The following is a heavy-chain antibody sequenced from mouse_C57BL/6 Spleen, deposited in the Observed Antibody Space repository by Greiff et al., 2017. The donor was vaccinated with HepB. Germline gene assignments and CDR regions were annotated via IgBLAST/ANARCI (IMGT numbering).Heavy chain of an antibody. CDR3: ARYYYGSSPWFAY. J-gene: IGHJ3*01. V-gene: IGHV5-4*03. Sequence: EVNLVESGGGLVKPGGSLKLSCAASGFTFSSYAMSWVRQTPEKRLEWVATISDGGSYTYYPDNVKGRFTISRDNAKNNLYLQMSHLKSEDTAMYYCARYYYGSSPWFAYWGQGTLVTVSA. CDR2: ISDGGSYT. CDR1: GFTFSSYA. D-gene: IGHD1-1*01.